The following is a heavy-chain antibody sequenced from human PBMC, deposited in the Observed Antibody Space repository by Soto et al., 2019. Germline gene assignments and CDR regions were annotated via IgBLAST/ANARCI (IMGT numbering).Heavy chain of an antibody. CDR3: AREPWSDMGAYYGMDV. Sequence: PWVTLRLSWSRSRCKFRSYPLHWVRQAPDKGLESLAVISDSGTNINYADSVKGRFSVSRDNSKNTMFLQMSSVRLDDSGVYYCAREPWSDMGAYYGMDVWRQGTTVTVSS. J-gene: IGHJ6*02. D-gene: IGHD1-1*01. CDR2: ISDSGTNI. V-gene: IGHV3-30-3*01. CDR1: RCKFRSYP.